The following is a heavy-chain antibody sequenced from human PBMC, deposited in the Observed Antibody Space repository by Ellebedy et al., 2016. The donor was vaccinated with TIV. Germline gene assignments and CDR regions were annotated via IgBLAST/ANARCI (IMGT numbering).Heavy chain of an antibody. Sequence: MPSETLSLTCTVSGGSISSYYWSWIRQPPGKGLEWIGYIYYSGSTNYNPSLKSRVTISVDTSKNQFSLKLSSVTAADTAVYYCARGVLVRGVIITRWFDPWGQGTLVTVSS. D-gene: IGHD3-10*01. CDR2: IYYSGST. J-gene: IGHJ5*02. CDR1: GGSISSYY. V-gene: IGHV4-59*12. CDR3: ARGVLVRGVIITRWFDP.